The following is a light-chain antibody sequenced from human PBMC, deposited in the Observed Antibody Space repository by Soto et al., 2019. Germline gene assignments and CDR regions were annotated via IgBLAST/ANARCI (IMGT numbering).Light chain of an antibody. Sequence: QSVLTQPPSVSGAPGQRVTISCTGSSSNIGAGYDVHWYQQLPGTAPKLLIYGNSNRPSGVPDRFSGSKSGTSASLAITGLQAEDEADYYCQSYDSSLSGSVVFGGATNVTVL. V-gene: IGLV1-40*01. J-gene: IGLJ2*01. CDR3: QSYDSSLSGSVV. CDR2: GNS. CDR1: SSNIGAGYD.